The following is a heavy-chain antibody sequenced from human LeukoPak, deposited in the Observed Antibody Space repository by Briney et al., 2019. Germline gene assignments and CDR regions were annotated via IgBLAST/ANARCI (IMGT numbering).Heavy chain of an antibody. CDR1: GFTFDDYT. D-gene: IGHD2-2*01. CDR3: AKLRSSTSYRRPRVAAFDI. J-gene: IGHJ3*02. CDR2: ISWDGGST. V-gene: IGHV3-43*01. Sequence: GGSLRLSCAASGFTFDDYTMHWVRQAPGKGLEWVSLISWDGGSTYYADSVKGRFTISRDNSKNSLYLQMNSLRTEDTALYYCAKLRSSTSYRRPRVAAFDIWGQGTMVTVSP.